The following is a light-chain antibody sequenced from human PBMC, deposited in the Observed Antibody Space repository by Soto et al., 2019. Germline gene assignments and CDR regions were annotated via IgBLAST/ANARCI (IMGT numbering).Light chain of an antibody. J-gene: IGKJ1*01. V-gene: IGKV1-12*01. CDR2: AGS. Sequence: IQMSQSPSSLSASLGDRVTITCRASRGIGDRLAWFQQKLGKDPQFLSRAGSNLQSGVPSRFSGSGSGTEFMLSIKSLQPEEIATYNWRQVSSFPRTFGQGTKV. CDR1: RGIGDR. CDR3: RQVSSFPRT.